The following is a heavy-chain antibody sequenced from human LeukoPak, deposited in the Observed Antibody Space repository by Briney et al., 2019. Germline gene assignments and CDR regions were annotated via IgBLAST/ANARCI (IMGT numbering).Heavy chain of an antibody. CDR3: ARGGGSGSYYRDAFDI. CDR1: GGSFSGYY. D-gene: IGHD3-10*01. V-gene: IGHV4-34*01. CDR2: INHSGGT. J-gene: IGHJ3*02. Sequence: PPETPCLSCAVYGGSFSGYYWSWICQPPGKGLEWIGEINHSGGTNYNPSLKSRVTISVDTSKNQFSLKLSSVTAADTAVYYCARGGGSGSYYRDAFDIWG.